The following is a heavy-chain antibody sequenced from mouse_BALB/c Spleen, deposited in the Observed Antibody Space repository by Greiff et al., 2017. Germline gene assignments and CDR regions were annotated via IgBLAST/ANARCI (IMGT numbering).Heavy chain of an antibody. CDR1: GYTFTSYW. J-gene: IGHJ2*01. CDR2: INPSTGYT. CDR3: ARRADGLDY. V-gene: IGHV1-7*01. Sequence: VKLMESGAELAKPGASVKMSCKASGYTFTSYWMHWVKQRPGQGLDWIGYINPSTGYTEYNQKFKDKATLTADKSSSTAYMQLSSLTSEDSAVYYCARRADGLDYWGQGTTLTVSS. D-gene: IGHD1-1*01.